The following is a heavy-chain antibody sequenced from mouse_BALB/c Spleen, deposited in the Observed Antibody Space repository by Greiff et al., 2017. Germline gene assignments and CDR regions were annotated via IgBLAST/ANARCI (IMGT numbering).Heavy chain of an antibody. V-gene: IGHV3-2*02. D-gene: IGHD2-1*01. CDR1: GYSITSDYA. J-gene: IGHJ1*01. Sequence: VQLKESGPGLVKPSQSLSLTCTVTGYSITSDYAWNWIRQFPGNKLEWMGYISYSGSTSYNPSIKSRISITRDKSKNQFFLQLNSVTTEDTATYYCARSGYGNYWYFDVWGAGTTVTVSS. CDR2: ISYSGST. CDR3: ARSGYGNYWYFDV.